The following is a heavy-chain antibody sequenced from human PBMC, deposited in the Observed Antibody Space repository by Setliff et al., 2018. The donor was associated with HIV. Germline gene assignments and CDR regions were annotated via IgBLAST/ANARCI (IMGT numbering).Heavy chain of an antibody. D-gene: IGHD3-22*01. CDR2: INPDSGDT. Sequence: ASVKVSCKASGYTFTGYYVHWVRQAPGRGLEWMGWINPDSGDTNSAQKFQGRVTMTRDTSISTAYMDLYRLRSDDTAVYYCARSTGMMVVVLPLLGPFDIWGQGTMVTVSS. CDR1: GYTFTGYY. V-gene: IGHV1-2*02. J-gene: IGHJ3*02. CDR3: ARSTGMMVVVLPLLGPFDI.